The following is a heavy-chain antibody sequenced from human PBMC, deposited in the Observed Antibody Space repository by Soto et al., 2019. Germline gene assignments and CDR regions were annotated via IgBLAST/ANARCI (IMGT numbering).Heavy chain of an antibody. CDR2: INPNSGGT. Sequence: GASVKVSCKAPGYTSTGYYMHWVRQAPGHGLEWMGWINPNSGGTNYAQKFQGRVTMTRDTSISTAYMELSRLRSDDTAVYYCARGDSSGYYYDGMDVWGQGTTVTVAS. V-gene: IGHV1-2*02. D-gene: IGHD6-19*01. CDR3: ARGDSSGYYYDGMDV. J-gene: IGHJ6*02. CDR1: GYTSTGYY.